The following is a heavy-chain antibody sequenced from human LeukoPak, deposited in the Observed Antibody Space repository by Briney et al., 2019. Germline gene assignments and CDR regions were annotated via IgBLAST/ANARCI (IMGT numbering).Heavy chain of an antibody. Sequence: GRSLRLSCAASGFTFDDYAMHWVRQAPGKGLEWVSGISWNSGSIGYADSVKGRFTISRDNAKNSLYLQMNSLRAEDTALYYCAKDLGHYYGSGSSYYYYYGMDVWGQGTTVTVSS. CDR1: GFTFDDYA. CDR2: ISWNSGSI. D-gene: IGHD3-10*01. J-gene: IGHJ6*02. CDR3: AKDLGHYYGSGSSYYYYYGMDV. V-gene: IGHV3-9*01.